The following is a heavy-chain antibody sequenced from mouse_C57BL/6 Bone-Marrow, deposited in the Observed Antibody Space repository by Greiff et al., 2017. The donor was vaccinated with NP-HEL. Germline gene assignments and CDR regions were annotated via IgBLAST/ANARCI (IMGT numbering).Heavy chain of an antibody. CDR1: GYTFTSYG. V-gene: IGHV1-81*01. CDR3: ATYYGSSYGYFDY. CDR2: IYPRSGNT. Sequence: VKLVESGAELARPGASVKLSCKASGYTFTSYGISWVKQRTGQGLEWIGEIYPRSGNTYYNEKFKGKATLTADKSSSTAYMELRSLTSEDSAVYFCATYYGSSYGYFDYWGQGTTLTVSS. J-gene: IGHJ2*01. D-gene: IGHD1-1*01.